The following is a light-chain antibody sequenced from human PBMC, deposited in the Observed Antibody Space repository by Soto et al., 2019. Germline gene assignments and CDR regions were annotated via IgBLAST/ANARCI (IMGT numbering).Light chain of an antibody. CDR2: DVS. V-gene: IGLV2-14*01. CDR1: SSDVCGYNF. CDR3: SSYTSTSTYV. J-gene: IGLJ1*01. Sequence: QSALTQPASVSGSPGQSITISCTGTSSDVCGYNFVSWYQQHPDKAPKLMIYDVSDRPSGVSNRFSGSKSGNTASLTISGLQAEDEADYYCSSYTSTSTYVFGTGTKLTVL.